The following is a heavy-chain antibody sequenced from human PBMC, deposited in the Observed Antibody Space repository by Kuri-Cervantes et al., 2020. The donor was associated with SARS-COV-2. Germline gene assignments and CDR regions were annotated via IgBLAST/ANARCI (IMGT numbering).Heavy chain of an antibody. Sequence: GGSLRLSCAASGFTFSSYSMNWVRQAPEKGLEWVSSISSSSSYIYYADSVKGRFTISRDNAKNSLYLQMNSLRAEDTVVYYCARAHYGDYVAYIYWGQGTLVTVSS. CDR3: ARAHYGDYVAYIY. D-gene: IGHD4-17*01. CDR2: ISSSSSYI. V-gene: IGHV3-21*01. CDR1: GFTFSSYS. J-gene: IGHJ4*02.